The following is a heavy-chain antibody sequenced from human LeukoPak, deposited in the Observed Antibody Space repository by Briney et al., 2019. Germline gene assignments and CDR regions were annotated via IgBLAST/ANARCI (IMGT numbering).Heavy chain of an antibody. Sequence: PGGSLRLSCAASGFTFSSYGMHWVRQAPGKGLEWVAVIWYDGSNKYYADSVKGRFTISRDNSKYTLYLQMNSLRAEDTAVYYCARGNQLVRDYYYYYMDVWGKGTTVTVSS. CDR2: IWYDGSNK. CDR3: ARGNQLVRDYYYYYMDV. V-gene: IGHV3-33*01. CDR1: GFTFSSYG. D-gene: IGHD6-6*01. J-gene: IGHJ6*03.